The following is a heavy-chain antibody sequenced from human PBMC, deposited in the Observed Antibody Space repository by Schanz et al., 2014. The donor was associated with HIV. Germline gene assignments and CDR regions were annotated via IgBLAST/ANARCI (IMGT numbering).Heavy chain of an antibody. CDR2: VYYNGAT. Sequence: QLHLQESGPGLMKPSETLSLTCTVSNGSVYSRSYYWSWVRQPPGKGLEWIGYVYYNGATSYNPSLKSRLTISLDTSKNLFFLRLKSVTAADTAVYFCARDRGASDLWGQGILVTVSS. CDR1: NGSVYSRSYY. J-gene: IGHJ5*02. V-gene: IGHV4-61*01. D-gene: IGHD1-26*01. CDR3: ARDRGASDL.